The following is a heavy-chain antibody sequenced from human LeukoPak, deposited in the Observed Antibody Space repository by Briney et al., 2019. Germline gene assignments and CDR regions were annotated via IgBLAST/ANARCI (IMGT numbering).Heavy chain of an antibody. CDR3: ARDYYDSSGYRVGAFDI. CDR1: GFTVSSNY. V-gene: IGHV3-53*01. D-gene: IGHD3-22*01. J-gene: IGHJ3*02. CDR2: IYSGGST. Sequence: GGSLRLSCAASGFTVSSNYMSWVRQAPGKGLEWVSVIYSGGSTYYADSVKGRFTISRDNSKNTLYPQMNSLRAEDTAVYYCARDYYDSSGYRVGAFDIWGQGTMVTVSS.